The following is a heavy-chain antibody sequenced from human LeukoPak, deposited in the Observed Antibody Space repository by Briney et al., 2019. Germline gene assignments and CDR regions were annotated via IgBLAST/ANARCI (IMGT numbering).Heavy chain of an antibody. CDR2: INPNSGGT. J-gene: IGHJ6*02. D-gene: IGHD1-26*01. Sequence: ASVKVSCKASGYTFTGYYMHWVRQAPGQGLEWMGWINPNSGGTNYAQKFQGWATMTRDTSISTAYMELSRLRSDDTAVYYCARDGSIVADYYYYGMDVWGQGTTVTVSS. CDR3: ARDGSIVADYYYYGMDV. V-gene: IGHV1-2*04. CDR1: GYTFTGYY.